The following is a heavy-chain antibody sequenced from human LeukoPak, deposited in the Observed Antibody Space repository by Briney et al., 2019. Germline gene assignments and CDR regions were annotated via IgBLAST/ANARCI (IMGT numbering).Heavy chain of an antibody. Sequence: PGGSLRLSCAASGFTFSNAWMSWVRQAPGKGLEWVANIKQDGSEKYYVDSVKGRFTISRDNAKNSLYLQMNSLRAEDTAVYYCARGLAGVTMIVVVTLGHFDYWGQGTLVTVSS. J-gene: IGHJ4*02. D-gene: IGHD3-22*01. CDR2: IKQDGSEK. CDR1: GFTFSNAW. CDR3: ARGLAGVTMIVVVTLGHFDY. V-gene: IGHV3-7*01.